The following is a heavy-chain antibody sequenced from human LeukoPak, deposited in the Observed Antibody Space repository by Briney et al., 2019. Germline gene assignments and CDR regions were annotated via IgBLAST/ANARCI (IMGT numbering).Heavy chain of an antibody. Sequence: PGRSLRLSCAASGFTFSTYTMHWVRQAPGKGLEWVALISYDGSSKYYADSVKGRFTISRDNSKNTLYLQVNSLRVEDTAVYFCARGFPYDDPTEGYYYLMDVWGQGTTVTVSS. CDR3: ARGFPYDDPTEGYYYLMDV. D-gene: IGHD4-17*01. V-gene: IGHV3-30-3*01. CDR1: GFTFSTYT. CDR2: ISYDGSSK. J-gene: IGHJ6*02.